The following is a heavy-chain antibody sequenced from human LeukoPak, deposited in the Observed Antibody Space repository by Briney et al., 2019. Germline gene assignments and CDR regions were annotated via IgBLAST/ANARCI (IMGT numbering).Heavy chain of an antibody. CDR3: ARENDSSGYYLRYNWFDP. Sequence: PSETLSLTCTASGGSISTYYWSWIRQPPGKGLEWIGYIYHSGSTKYNPSLKSRVTISVDTSKNQFSLKLSSVTAADTAVYYCARENDSSGYYLRYNWFDPWGQGTLVTVSS. V-gene: IGHV4-59*01. CDR1: GGSISTYY. D-gene: IGHD3-22*01. CDR2: IYHSGST. J-gene: IGHJ5*02.